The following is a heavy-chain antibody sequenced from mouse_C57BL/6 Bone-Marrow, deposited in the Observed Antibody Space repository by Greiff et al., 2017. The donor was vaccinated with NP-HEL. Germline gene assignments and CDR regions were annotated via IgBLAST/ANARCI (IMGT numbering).Heavy chain of an antibody. CDR3: ARHYYYGSRYAMDY. V-gene: IGHV5-15*04. Sequence: EVMLVESGGGLVQPGGSLKLSCAASGFTFSDYGMAWVRQAPRKGPEWVAFISNLAYSIYYADTVTGRFTISRENAKNTLYLEMSSLRSEDTAMYYCARHYYYGSRYAMDYWGQGTSVTVSS. D-gene: IGHD1-1*01. J-gene: IGHJ4*01. CDR1: GFTFSDYG. CDR2: ISNLAYSI.